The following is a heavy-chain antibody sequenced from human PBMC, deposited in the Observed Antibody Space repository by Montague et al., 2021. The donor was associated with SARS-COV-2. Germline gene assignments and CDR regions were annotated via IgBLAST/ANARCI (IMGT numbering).Heavy chain of an antibody. D-gene: IGHD4-17*01. J-gene: IGHJ5*02. CDR1: GGSISSSSYY. CDR3: AADYGERDWFDP. V-gene: IGHV4-39*01. Sequence: SETLSLTCTVSGGSISSSSYYWGWIRQPPGKGLEWIGSIYYSGSTYYNPSLKSRVTISVDTSKNQFSLKLNSVTAADTAVYYCAADYGERDWFDPWGQGTLVTVSS. CDR2: IYYSGST.